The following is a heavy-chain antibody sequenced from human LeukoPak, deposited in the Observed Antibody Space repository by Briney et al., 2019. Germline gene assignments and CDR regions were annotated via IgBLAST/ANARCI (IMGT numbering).Heavy chain of an antibody. D-gene: IGHD5-12*01. Sequence: ASVKVSCKASGYTFTSYGISWVRQAPGQGLEWMGWISAYNGNTNYAQRLQGRVTMTTDTSTSTAYMELRSLRSDDTAVYYCARDSYVVATLRHFDYWGQGTLVTVSS. CDR1: GYTFTSYG. V-gene: IGHV1-18*01. J-gene: IGHJ4*02. CDR2: ISAYNGNT. CDR3: ARDSYVVATLRHFDY.